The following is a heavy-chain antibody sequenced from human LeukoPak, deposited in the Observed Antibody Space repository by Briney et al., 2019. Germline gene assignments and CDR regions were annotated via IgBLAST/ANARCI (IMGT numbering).Heavy chain of an antibody. CDR2: IFTSGST. CDR3: ARENSGSYREFDY. D-gene: IGHD1-26*01. Sequence: SETLSLTCTVSGGSISSYYWSWIRQPAGKGLEWIGRIFTSGSTNYNASLKSRVSMSVDTSKNQFSLKLSSVTAADTAVFYCARENSGSYREFDYWGQGTLVTVSS. J-gene: IGHJ4*02. V-gene: IGHV4-4*07. CDR1: GGSISSYY.